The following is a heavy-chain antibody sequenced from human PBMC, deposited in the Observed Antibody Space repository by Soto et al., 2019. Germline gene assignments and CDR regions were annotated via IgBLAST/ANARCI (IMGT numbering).Heavy chain of an antibody. Sequence: SLTCAVYGDSFTKYYWSWIRQPPGKGLEWIGEINHSGRTNFSPSFQGQVTISADRSISTAYLQWGSLKASDSAIYYCARQRSMTPVAWDTWGQGTLVTVSS. CDR3: ARQRSMTPVAWDT. D-gene: IGHD1-26*01. J-gene: IGHJ1*01. V-gene: IGHV4-34*10. CDR1: GDSFTKYY. CDR2: INHSGRT.